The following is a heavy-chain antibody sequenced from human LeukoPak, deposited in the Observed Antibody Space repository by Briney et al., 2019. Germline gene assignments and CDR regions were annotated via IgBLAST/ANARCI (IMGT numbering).Heavy chain of an antibody. D-gene: IGHD6-13*01. CDR2: INPNSGGT. V-gene: IGHV1-2*04. J-gene: IGHJ3*02. CDR3: ARASGYSSSHARGAFDI. CDR1: GYTFTGFY. Sequence: ASVKVSCKASGYTFTGFYMHWVRQAPGQGLEWMGWINPNSGGTNYAQKFQGWVTMTRDTSISTAYMELSRLRSDDTAVYYCARASGYSSSHARGAFDIWGQGTMVTVSS.